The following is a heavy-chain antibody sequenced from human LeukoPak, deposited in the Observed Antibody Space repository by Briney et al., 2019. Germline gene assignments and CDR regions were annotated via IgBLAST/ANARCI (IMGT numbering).Heavy chain of an antibody. J-gene: IGHJ4*02. D-gene: IGHD5-24*01. CDR1: GFTFSDHY. CDR3: ARDGDGYSTDFDY. CDR2: ISSSSSYI. Sequence: PGGSLRLSCAASGFTFSDHYMDWVRQAPEKGLEWVSSISSSSSYIYYADSVKGRFTISRDNAKNSLYLQMNSLRAVDTPVYYCARDGDGYSTDFDYWGQGTLVTVSS. V-gene: IGHV3-21*01.